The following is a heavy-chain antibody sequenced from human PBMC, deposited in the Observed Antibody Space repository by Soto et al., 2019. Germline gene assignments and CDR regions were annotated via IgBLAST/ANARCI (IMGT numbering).Heavy chain of an antibody. D-gene: IGHD6-25*01. Sequence: ASVKVSCKASGYTFSDRNMHWVRQAPGQGLEWMAWINPDSGGTDYAQKFQGRVTMTRDTSISTAYMELSSLTSDDTAVYYCARGVGSSWFDPWGQGTLVTVSS. J-gene: IGHJ5*02. V-gene: IGHV1-2*02. CDR1: GYTFSDRN. CDR3: ARGVGSSWFDP. CDR2: INPDSGGT.